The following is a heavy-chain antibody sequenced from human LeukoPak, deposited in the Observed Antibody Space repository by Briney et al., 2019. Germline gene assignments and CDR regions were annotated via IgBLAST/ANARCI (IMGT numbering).Heavy chain of an antibody. CDR1: GFTFSSYS. V-gene: IGHV3-21*01. CDR2: ISSSSSYI. CDR3: ARVVAAGRDWYFDL. Sequence: PGGSLRLSCATSGFTFSSYSMNWVRQAPGKGLEWVSSISSSSSYIYYADSVKGRFTISRDNSRNTLYLQINNLRPEDTAVYSCARVVAAGRDWYFDLWGRGTLVTVSS. D-gene: IGHD5-12*01. J-gene: IGHJ2*01.